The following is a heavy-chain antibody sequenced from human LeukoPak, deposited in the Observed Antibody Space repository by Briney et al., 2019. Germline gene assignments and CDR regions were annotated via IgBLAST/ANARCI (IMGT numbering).Heavy chain of an antibody. D-gene: IGHD3-3*01. J-gene: IGHJ6*03. CDR2: INWSDGNT. CDR3: ARDGGEYRFLEWLSPPYMDV. Sequence: GGSLRLSCAASGFTFDDYGMSWVRQAPGKGLEWVSSINWSDGNTGYADSVKGRFTISRDNAKNSLYLQMNSLRVEDTALYYCARDGGEYRFLEWLSPPYMDVWGKGTTVTVSS. V-gene: IGHV3-20*04. CDR1: GFTFDDYG.